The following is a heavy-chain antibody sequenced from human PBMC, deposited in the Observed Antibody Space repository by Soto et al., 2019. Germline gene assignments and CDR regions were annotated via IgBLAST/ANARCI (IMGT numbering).Heavy chain of an antibody. Sequence: ASVKVFCKASGYTFTSYGISWVRQAPGQGLEWMGWISAYNGNTNYAQKLQGRVTMTTDTSTSTAYMELRSLRSDDTAVYYCARGYSGSYYLEPGIDYWGQGTLVTVSS. J-gene: IGHJ4*02. CDR2: ISAYNGNT. CDR3: ARGYSGSYYLEPGIDY. D-gene: IGHD1-26*01. CDR1: GYTFTSYG. V-gene: IGHV1-18*04.